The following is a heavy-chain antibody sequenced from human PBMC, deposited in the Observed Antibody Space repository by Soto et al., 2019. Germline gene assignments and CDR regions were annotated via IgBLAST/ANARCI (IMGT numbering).Heavy chain of an antibody. Sequence: QVQLVQSGAEVKKPGSSVKVSCKASGGTFSRYTFTWVRQAPGQGLEWMGRIIPIVDIPNYAQNFQGRVTITAHKSTSTAYMELSSLKSDDTAVYYCASHFTGVLVLGTSPPGGDNYGWDVWGQGTTVSVS. V-gene: IGHV1-69*02. D-gene: IGHD2-15*01. CDR3: ASHFTGVLVLGTSPPGGDNYGWDV. CDR1: GGTFSRYT. J-gene: IGHJ6*02. CDR2: IIPIVDIP.